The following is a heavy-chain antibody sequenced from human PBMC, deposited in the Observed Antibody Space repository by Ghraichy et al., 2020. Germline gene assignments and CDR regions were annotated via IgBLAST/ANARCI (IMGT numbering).Heavy chain of an antibody. V-gene: IGHV3-23*01. CDR1: GFPFSNYA. D-gene: IGHD3-9*01. CDR2: ISGSGGST. J-gene: IGHJ4*02. Sequence: GESLNISCAASGFPFSNYAMSWVRQAPGKGLEWVSGISGSGGSTYYADSVKGQFTISRDSSENTLYLQMNSLRVEDTAVYYCAKVRRDDILTGYADFDYWGQGTLVTVSS. CDR3: AKVRRDDILTGYADFDY.